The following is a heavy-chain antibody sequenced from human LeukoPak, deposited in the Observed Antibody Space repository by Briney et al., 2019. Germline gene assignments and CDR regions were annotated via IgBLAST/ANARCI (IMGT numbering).Heavy chain of an antibody. CDR3: TREGWYYDSSGYYYYYYGMDV. Sequence: GGSLRLSCTASGFTFGDYAMSWVRQAPGKGLEWVGFIRSKAYGGTTEYAASVKGRFTISRDDSKSIAYLQMNSLKTEDTAVYYCTREGWYYDSSGYYYYYYGMDVWGQGTTVTVSS. D-gene: IGHD3-22*01. CDR2: IRSKAYGGTT. CDR1: GFTFGDYA. V-gene: IGHV3-49*04. J-gene: IGHJ6*02.